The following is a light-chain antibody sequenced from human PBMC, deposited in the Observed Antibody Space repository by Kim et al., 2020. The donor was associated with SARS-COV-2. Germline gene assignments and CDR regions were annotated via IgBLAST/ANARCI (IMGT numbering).Light chain of an antibody. J-gene: IGLJ2*01. CDR2: QDT. V-gene: IGLV3-1*01. CDR3: QAWDNSVV. CDR1: RLGRKY. Sequence: SYELTQPPSVSVSPGQTASITCSGHRLGRKYVYWYQQKPGQSPLLVISQDTKRPSGIPERFSGSTSGNTATLTISGTQAMDEADYYCQAWDNSVVFGGGTQLTVL.